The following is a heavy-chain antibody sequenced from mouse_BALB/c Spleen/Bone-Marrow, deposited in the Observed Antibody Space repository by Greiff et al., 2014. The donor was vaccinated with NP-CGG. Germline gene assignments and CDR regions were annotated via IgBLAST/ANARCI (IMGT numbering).Heavy chain of an antibody. CDR3: ARSYYGSSYYFDY. CDR1: GYAFSSSW. D-gene: IGHD1-1*01. Sequence: QVQLQQPGPELVKPGASVKISCKASGYAFSSSWMNWVKQRPGQGLEWIGRIYPGDGDTNYNGKFKGKATLTADKSSSTAYMQLSRLTSVDSAVYFCARSYYGSSYYFDYWGQGTTLTVSS. J-gene: IGHJ2*01. CDR2: IYPGDGDT. V-gene: IGHV1-82*01.